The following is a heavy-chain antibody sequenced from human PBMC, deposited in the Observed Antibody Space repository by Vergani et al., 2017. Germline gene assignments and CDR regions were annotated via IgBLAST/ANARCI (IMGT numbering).Heavy chain of an antibody. D-gene: IGHD6-19*01. CDR3: AKDGLYSSGWYDDAFDI. CDR1: GFTFSSYA. V-gene: IGHV3-23*01. Sequence: EVQLLESGGGLVQPGGSLRLSCAASGFTFSSYAMSWVRQAPGKGLEWVSAISGSGGSTYYADYVKGRFTISRDNSKNTLYLQMNSLRAEDTAVYYCAKDGLYSSGWYDDAFDIWGQGTMVTVSS. CDR2: ISGSGGST. J-gene: IGHJ3*02.